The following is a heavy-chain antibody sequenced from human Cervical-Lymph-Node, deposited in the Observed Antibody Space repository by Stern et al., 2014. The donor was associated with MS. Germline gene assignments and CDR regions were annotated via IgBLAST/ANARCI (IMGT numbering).Heavy chain of an antibody. CDR2: ISGSGDYI. D-gene: IGHD2-15*01. Sequence: EVQLVESGGGLVQPGGSLRLSCAASGFTFSSYSMNWVRQAPGKGLEWVSSISGSGDYIYYADSMKGRFTISRDNDKNSLYLQMNSLRAEDTAVYYCARDGALLPYYYGLDVWGQGTTVTVSS. CDR3: ARDGALLPYYYGLDV. CDR1: GFTFSSYS. V-gene: IGHV3-21*01. J-gene: IGHJ6*02.